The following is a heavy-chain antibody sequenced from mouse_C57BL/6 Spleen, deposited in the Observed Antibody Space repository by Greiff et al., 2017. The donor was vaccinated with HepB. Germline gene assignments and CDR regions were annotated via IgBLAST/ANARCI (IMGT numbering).Heavy chain of an antibody. J-gene: IGHJ2*01. CDR3: ARGGGYDPFDY. Sequence: VQLKESGPGLVKPSQSLSLTCSVTGYSITSGYYWNWIRQFPGNKLEWMGYISYDGSNNYNPSLKNRISITRDTSKNQFFLKLNSVTTEDTATYYCARGGGYDPFDYWGQGTTLTVSS. D-gene: IGHD2-2*01. CDR1: GYSITSGYY. V-gene: IGHV3-6*01. CDR2: ISYDGSN.